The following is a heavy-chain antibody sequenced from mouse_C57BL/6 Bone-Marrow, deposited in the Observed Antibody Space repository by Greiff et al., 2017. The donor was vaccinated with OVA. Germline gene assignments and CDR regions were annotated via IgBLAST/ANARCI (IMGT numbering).Heavy chain of an antibody. CDR3: ASCLAYYSNYDAMDY. Sequence: VQLQQPGPELVKPGASVKLSCKASGYTFTSYWMHWVKQRPGQGLEWIGNINPSNGGTNYNEKFKSKATLTVDKSSSTAYMQLSSLTSEDSAVYYCASCLAYYSNYDAMDYWGQGTSVTVSS. CDR2: INPSNGGT. J-gene: IGHJ4*01. CDR1: GYTFTSYW. D-gene: IGHD2-5*01. V-gene: IGHV1-53*01.